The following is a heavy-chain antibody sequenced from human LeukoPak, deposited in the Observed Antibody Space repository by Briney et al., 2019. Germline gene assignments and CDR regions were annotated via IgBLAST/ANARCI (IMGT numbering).Heavy chain of an antibody. Sequence: PSETLSLTCAVYGGSFSGYYWSWIRQPPGKGLEWIGEINHSGSTNYNPSLKSRVTISVDTSKNQFSLKLSSVTAADTAVYYCARDSSSWWGQGTLVTVSS. CDR3: ARDSSSW. CDR1: GGSFSGYY. V-gene: IGHV4-34*01. D-gene: IGHD6-13*01. CDR2: INHSGST. J-gene: IGHJ4*02.